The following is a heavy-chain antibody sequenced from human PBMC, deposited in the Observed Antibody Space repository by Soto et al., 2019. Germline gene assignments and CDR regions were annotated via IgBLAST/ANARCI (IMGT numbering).Heavy chain of an antibody. CDR3: ARDLRCCGLDV. CDR2: IFYSGSS. V-gene: IGHV4-59*01. J-gene: IGHJ6*02. CDR1: GASMRSYS. Sequence: PLTCNVSGASMRSYSWTWMRLSPGKGLEWIGDIFYSGSSNLNPSLRSRLSISIDTSKNKFSLMLKSVTAADTAVYYCARDLRCCGLDVWGQGTTVTVSS. D-gene: IGHD3-9*01.